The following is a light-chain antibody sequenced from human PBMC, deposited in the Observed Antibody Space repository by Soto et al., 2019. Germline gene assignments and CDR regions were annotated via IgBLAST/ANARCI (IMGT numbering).Light chain of an antibody. J-gene: IGKJ5*01. Sequence: DIQMTQSPSSLSASVGDSFTISCHSIQDISNYLHWYQQKPGKAPKLLIYDASNLETGVPSRFSGSGSGTDFTFTISSLQPEDIATYYCQQYDNFPRAINFGQGTRLEIK. CDR2: DAS. CDR3: QQYDNFPRAIN. CDR1: QDISNY. V-gene: IGKV1-33*01.